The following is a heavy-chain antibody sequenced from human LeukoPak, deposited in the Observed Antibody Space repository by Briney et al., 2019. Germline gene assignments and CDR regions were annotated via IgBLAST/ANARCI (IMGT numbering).Heavy chain of an antibody. CDR1: GFTFSSYA. CDR2: ISYDGSNK. Sequence: PGGSLRLSCAASGFTFSSYAMHWVRQAPGKGLEWVAVISYDGSNKYYADSVKGRFTISRDNSKNTLYLQMNSLRAEDTAVYYCARGVVLMVYAGSPDAFDIWGQGTMVTVSS. D-gene: IGHD2-8*01. V-gene: IGHV3-30-3*01. J-gene: IGHJ3*02. CDR3: ARGVVLMVYAGSPDAFDI.